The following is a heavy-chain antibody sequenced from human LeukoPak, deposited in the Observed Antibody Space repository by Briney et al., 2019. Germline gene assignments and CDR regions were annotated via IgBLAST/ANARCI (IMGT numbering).Heavy chain of an antibody. Sequence: GGSLRLSCAASGFTFSSYAMHWVRQAPGKGLEWVAVISYGGSNKYYADSVKGRFTISRDNSKNTLYLQMNSLRAEDTAVYYCARPLRRGYNYGPDYWGQGTLVTVSS. CDR3: ARPLRRGYNYGPDY. D-gene: IGHD5-18*01. J-gene: IGHJ4*02. V-gene: IGHV3-30-3*01. CDR2: ISYGGSNK. CDR1: GFTFSSYA.